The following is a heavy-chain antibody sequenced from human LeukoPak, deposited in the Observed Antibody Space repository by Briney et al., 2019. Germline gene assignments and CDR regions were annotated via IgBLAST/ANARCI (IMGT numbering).Heavy chain of an antibody. CDR3: ARDKYCSSTSCRNWFDP. D-gene: IGHD2-2*01. V-gene: IGHV1-18*01. CDR2: ISAYNGNT. CDR1: GYTFTSYG. J-gene: IGHJ5*02. Sequence: ASVTVSCKASGYTFTSYGISWVRQAPGQGLEWMGWISAYNGNTNYAQKLQGRVTMTTDTSTSTAYMELRSLRSDDTAVYYCARDKYCSSTSCRNWFDPWGQGTLVTVSS.